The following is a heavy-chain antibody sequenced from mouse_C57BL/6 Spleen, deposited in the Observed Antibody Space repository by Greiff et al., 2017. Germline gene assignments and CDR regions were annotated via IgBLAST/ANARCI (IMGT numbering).Heavy chain of an antibody. J-gene: IGHJ4*01. CDR1: GFTFSSYG. Sequence: EVQLVESGGDLVKPGGSLKLSCAASGFTFSSYGMSWVRQTPDKRLEWVATISSGGSYTYYPDSVKGRFTISRDNAKNTRYLQMSSLTSEDTAMYYCARFITTVVATSNAMDYWGQGTSVTVSS. D-gene: IGHD1-1*01. V-gene: IGHV5-6*01. CDR3: ARFITTVVATSNAMDY. CDR2: ISSGGSYT.